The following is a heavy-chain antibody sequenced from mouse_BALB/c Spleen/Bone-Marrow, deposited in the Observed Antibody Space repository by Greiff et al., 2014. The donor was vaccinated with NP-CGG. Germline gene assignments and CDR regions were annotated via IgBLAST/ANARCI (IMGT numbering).Heavy chain of an antibody. CDR1: GYTFTSYW. Sequence: QVQLQQPGAELVKPGASVKLSCKASGYTFTSYWMHWVKQRPGQGLEWIGVIDPTNGRTNYNEKFKSKATLTEAKSSSTAYMQRRSLTPQDSAVYDCARDATATYWFAYWGQGTLVTVSA. CDR3: ARDATATYWFAY. D-gene: IGHD1-2*01. CDR2: IDPTNGRT. V-gene: IGHV1S81*02. J-gene: IGHJ3*01.